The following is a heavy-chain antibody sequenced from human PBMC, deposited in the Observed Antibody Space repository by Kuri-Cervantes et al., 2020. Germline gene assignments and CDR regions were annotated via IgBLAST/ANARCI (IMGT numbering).Heavy chain of an antibody. J-gene: IGHJ5*02. D-gene: IGHD1-7*01. Sequence: SVKVSCKASGGTFSSYAISWVRQAPGQGLEWMGGIIPIFGTANYAQKFQGRVTMTTDTSTTTAYMELRSLRSDDTAVYYCARDPAGTTPNWFDPWGQGTLVTVSS. V-gene: IGHV1-69*05. CDR2: IIPIFGTA. CDR3: ARDPAGTTPNWFDP. CDR1: GGTFSSYA.